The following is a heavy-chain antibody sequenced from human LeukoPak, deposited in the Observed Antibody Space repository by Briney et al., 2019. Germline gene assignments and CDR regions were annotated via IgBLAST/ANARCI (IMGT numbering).Heavy chain of an antibody. CDR3: ARGDGRDGYKTVYYFDY. CDR1: GGSISSYY. V-gene: IGHV4-59*01. J-gene: IGHJ4*02. D-gene: IGHD5-24*01. CDR2: IYYSGST. Sequence: SETLSHTCTVSGGSISSYYWSWIRQPPGKGLEWIGYIYYSGSTNYNPSLKSRVTISVDTSKNQFSLKLSSVTAADTAVYYCARGDGRDGYKTVYYFDYWGQGTLVTVSS.